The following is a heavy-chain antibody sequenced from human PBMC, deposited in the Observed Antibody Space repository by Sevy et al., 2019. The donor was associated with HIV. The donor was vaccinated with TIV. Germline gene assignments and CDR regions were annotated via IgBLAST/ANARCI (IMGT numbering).Heavy chain of an antibody. CDR2: ISAYNGNT. CDR3: ARDSSSSGGYWFDP. J-gene: IGHJ5*02. V-gene: IGHV1-18*04. Sequence: ASVKVSCKASGYTFTTYGISWVRQAPGQGLEWMGWISAYNGNTNYAQKFQGRVIMTTDTSTTTAYMELRSPRSDDTAVYYCARDSSSSGGYWFDPWGQGTLVTVSS. D-gene: IGHD6-6*01. CDR1: GYTFTTYG.